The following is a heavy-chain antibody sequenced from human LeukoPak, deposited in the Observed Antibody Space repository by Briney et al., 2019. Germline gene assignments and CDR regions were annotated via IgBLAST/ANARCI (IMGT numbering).Heavy chain of an antibody. CDR1: GGSISSGGYY. J-gene: IGHJ4*02. V-gene: IGHV4-31*03. D-gene: IGHD6-13*01. CDR2: IYYSGST. CDR3: ARVGWYRRSWYSFHREEVGIFDY. Sequence: SETLSLTCTVSGGSISSGGYYWSWIRQHPGKGLEWIGYIYYSGSTYYNPSLKIRVTISVDRPKNQFSLQLSSVTAADTAVYYCARVGWYRRSWYSFHREEVGIFDYWGQGTLVTVSS.